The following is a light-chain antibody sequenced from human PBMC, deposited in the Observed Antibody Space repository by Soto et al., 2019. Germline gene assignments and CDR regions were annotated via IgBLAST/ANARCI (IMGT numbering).Light chain of an antibody. CDR1: QDISNF. V-gene: IGKV1-17*03. CDR3: QQYNSYSWT. CDR2: LAS. J-gene: IGKJ1*01. Sequence: DIQMTQSPSAMSASVGDSVTITCRASQDISNFLAWFQQKPGNVPKRLIYLASSLQSGVPSRFSGSGSVTEFTLTISSLQPDDFATYYCQQYNSYSWTFGQGTKVDIK.